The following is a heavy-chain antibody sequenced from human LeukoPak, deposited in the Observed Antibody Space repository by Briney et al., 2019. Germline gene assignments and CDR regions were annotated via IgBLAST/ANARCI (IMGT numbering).Heavy chain of an antibody. CDR3: ASPPVAGRPGGYFDP. CDR1: GGSITSYY. D-gene: IGHD6-19*01. V-gene: IGHV4-59*08. CDR2: IYYSGST. J-gene: IGHJ5*02. Sequence: SETLSLTCTVSGGSITSYYWTWIRQPPGKGLEWIGHIYYSGSTNYNPSLKSRVTISVDTSKNQFSLKLNSVTAADTAVYYCASPPVAGRPGGYFDPWGQGTLVTVSS.